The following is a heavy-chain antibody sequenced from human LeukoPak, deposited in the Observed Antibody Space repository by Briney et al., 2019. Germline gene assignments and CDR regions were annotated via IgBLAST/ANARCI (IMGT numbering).Heavy chain of an antibody. D-gene: IGHD2-15*01. CDR1: GYTFTDYY. Sequence: ASVKVSCKGSGYTFTDYYLHWVRQAPGQGLEWVGYINPRDGGTSSPPNFRGRVTMATDASSSTVYMELSRLTSDDTAIYYCAREGNGLLSKDLDYWGQGTLVTVSS. J-gene: IGHJ4*02. CDR3: AREGNGLLSKDLDY. CDR2: INPRDGGT. V-gene: IGHV1-2*02.